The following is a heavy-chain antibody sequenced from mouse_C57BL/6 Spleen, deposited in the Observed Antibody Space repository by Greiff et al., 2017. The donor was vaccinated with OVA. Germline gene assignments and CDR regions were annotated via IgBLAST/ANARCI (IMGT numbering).Heavy chain of an antibody. CDR2: IYPGDGDT. V-gene: IGHV1-80*01. Sequence: VQLQQSGAELVRPGASVKMSCKASGYTFTSYWMNWVKQRPGKGLEWIGRIYPGDGDTNYNGKFKGKATLTADKSSSTAYMQLSSLTSEDSAVYCCARCARCGHYLDYWGQGTTVTVSS. J-gene: IGHJ2*01. D-gene: IGHD1-1*02. CDR3: ARCARCGHYLDY. CDR1: GYTFTSYW.